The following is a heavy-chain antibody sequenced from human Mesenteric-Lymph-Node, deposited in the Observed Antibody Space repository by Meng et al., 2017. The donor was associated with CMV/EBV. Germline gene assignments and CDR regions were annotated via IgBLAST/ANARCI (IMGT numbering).Heavy chain of an antibody. CDR2: ISSSSTYI. CDR3: ARDCGSTSCKDAFDI. J-gene: IGHJ3*02. Sequence: GGSLRLSCAASGFTFSAYNMNWVRQAPGKGLEWVSSISSSSTYIYYADSLKARFTISRDNAKNSLYLQMNSLRAEDTAVYYCARDCGSTSCKDAFDIWGQGTLVTVSS. D-gene: IGHD2-2*01. V-gene: IGHV3-21*06. CDR1: GFTFSAYN.